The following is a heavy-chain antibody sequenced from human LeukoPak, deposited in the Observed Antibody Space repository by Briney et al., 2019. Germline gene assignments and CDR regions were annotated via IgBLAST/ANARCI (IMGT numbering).Heavy chain of an antibody. CDR2: VSASGDTT. D-gene: IGHD3-22*01. CDR1: GITFSSYA. V-gene: IGHV3-23*01. Sequence: GGSLRLSCSASGITFSSYAMSWVRQAPGKGLERVSGVSASGDTTYYAGSVKGRFTISRDNSKNTLYLQMNSLTAEDTAIYYCAKDAGATMIIVVNYFDWWGQGTLVTVSS. J-gene: IGHJ4*02. CDR3: AKDAGATMIIVVNYFDW.